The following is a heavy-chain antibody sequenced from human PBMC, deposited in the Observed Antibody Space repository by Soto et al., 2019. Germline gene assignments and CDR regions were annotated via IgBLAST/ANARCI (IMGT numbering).Heavy chain of an antibody. CDR1: GGTFSSYA. D-gene: IGHD3-3*01. J-gene: IGHJ5*02. CDR3: ARLVPPGFATFRAWFDL. CDR2: IIPIFGTA. V-gene: IGHV1-69*06. Sequence: EASVKVSGKASGGTFSSYAISWVRQAPGQGLEWMGGIIPIFGTANYAQKFQGRVTITADKSTSTAYMELSSLRSEDTAVYYCARLVPPGFATFRAWFDLWGQGTLVTVCS.